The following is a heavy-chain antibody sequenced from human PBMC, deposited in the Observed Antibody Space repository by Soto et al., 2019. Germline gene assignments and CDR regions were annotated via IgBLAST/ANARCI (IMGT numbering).Heavy chain of an antibody. CDR2: MNPNSGNT. V-gene: IGHV1-8*01. CDR1: GYTFISYD. D-gene: IGHD2-15*01. CDR3: ARVMTPCSGGPCYSSGPDY. J-gene: IGHJ4*02. Sequence: QVQLVQSGAEVKKPGASVKVSCKASGYTFISYDINWVRQATGQGPEWMGWMNPNSGNTGYAQKFQGRVTMTRNTSMRTAYMELSSLRSEDTAVYYCARVMTPCSGGPCYSSGPDYWGQGTLVTVSS.